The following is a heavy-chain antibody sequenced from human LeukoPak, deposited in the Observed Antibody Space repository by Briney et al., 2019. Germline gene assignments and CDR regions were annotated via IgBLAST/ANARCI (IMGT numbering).Heavy chain of an antibody. D-gene: IGHD3-3*01. V-gene: IGHV3-23*01. J-gene: IGHJ4*02. Sequence: GRSLRLSCAASGFTFSSYAMHWFRQAPGKGLEWVSAISGSGGSTYYADSVKGRFTISRDNSKNTLYLQMNSLRAEDTAVYYCAKDGSDDFWSGYYFDYWGQGTLVTVSS. CDR3: AKDGSDDFWSGYYFDY. CDR1: GFTFSSYA. CDR2: ISGSGGST.